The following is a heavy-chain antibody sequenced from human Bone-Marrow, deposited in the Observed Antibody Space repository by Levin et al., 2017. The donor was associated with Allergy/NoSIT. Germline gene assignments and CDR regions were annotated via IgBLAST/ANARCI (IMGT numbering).Heavy chain of an antibody. D-gene: IGHD5-18*01. CDR2: IKSKTDGGTT. CDR1: GFTFSNAW. V-gene: IGHV3-15*01. J-gene: IGHJ6*02. Sequence: PGGSLRLSCAASGFTFSNAWMSWVRQAPGKGLEWVGRIKSKTDGGTTDYAAPVKGRFTISRDDSKNTLYLQMNSLKTEDTAVYYCTTEGVDTAMVGMGNYGMDVWGQGTTVTVSS. CDR3: TTEGVDTAMVGMGNYGMDV.